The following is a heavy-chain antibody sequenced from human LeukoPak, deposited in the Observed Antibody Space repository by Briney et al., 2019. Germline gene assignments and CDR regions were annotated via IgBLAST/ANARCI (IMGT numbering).Heavy chain of an antibody. V-gene: IGHV1-69*13. CDR1: GGTFSSYA. J-gene: IGHJ4*02. CDR3: ARRGESTKYGDYRFDY. Sequence: SVKVSCKASGGTFSSYAISWVRQAPGQGLEWMGGIIPIFGTANYAQKFQGRVTITADESTSTAYMELSSLRSEDTAVYYCARRGESTKYGDYRFDYWGQGTLVTVSS. CDR2: IIPIFGTA. D-gene: IGHD4-17*01.